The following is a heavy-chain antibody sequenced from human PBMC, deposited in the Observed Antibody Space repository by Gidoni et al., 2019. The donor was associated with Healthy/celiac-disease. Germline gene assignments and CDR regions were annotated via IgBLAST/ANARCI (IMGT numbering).Heavy chain of an antibody. Sequence: EVQLVESGGGLVQPGGSLRLSCAASGFTFRSYWMHWVRQAPGKGLVWVSRINSDGSSTSYADSVKGRFTISRDNAKNTLYLQMNSLRAEDTAVYYCARDWGEYWGNAFDIWGQGTMVTVSS. CDR3: ARDWGEYWGNAFDI. V-gene: IGHV3-74*01. CDR1: GFTFRSYW. J-gene: IGHJ3*02. CDR2: INSDGSST. D-gene: IGHD3-16*01.